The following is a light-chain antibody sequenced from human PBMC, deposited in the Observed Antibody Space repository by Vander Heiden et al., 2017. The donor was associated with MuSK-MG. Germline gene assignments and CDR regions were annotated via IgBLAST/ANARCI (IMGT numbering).Light chain of an antibody. J-gene: IGLJ2*01. Sequence: QPPSVSVSPGQTASITCSGDKLGDKYACWYQQKPGQSPVLVIYQDSKRPSGIPERFSGSNSGNTATLTISGTQAMDEADYYCQAWDSSTVVFGGGNKLTVL. V-gene: IGLV3-1*01. CDR3: QAWDSSTVV. CDR2: QDS. CDR1: KLGDKY.